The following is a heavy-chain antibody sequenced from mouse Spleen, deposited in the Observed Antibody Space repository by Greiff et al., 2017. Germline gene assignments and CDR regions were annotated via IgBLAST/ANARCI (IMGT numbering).Heavy chain of an antibody. V-gene: IGHV5-9-3*01. CDR1: GFTFSSYA. Sequence: EVQGVESGGGLVKPGGSLKLSCAASGFTFSSYAMSWVRQTPEKRLEWVATISSGGSYTYYPDSVKGRFTISRDNAKNTLYLQMSSLRSEDTAMYYCASYDYDGNWYFDVWGAGTTVTVSS. CDR3: ASYDYDGNWYFDV. CDR2: ISSGGSYT. D-gene: IGHD2-4*01. J-gene: IGHJ1*01.